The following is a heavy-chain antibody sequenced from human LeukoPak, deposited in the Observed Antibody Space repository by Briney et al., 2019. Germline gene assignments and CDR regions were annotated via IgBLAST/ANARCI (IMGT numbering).Heavy chain of an antibody. V-gene: IGHV4-59*08. D-gene: IGHD6-6*01. CDR1: GGSTGSDY. Sequence: SETLSLTCTVSGGSTGSDYWSWIRQPPGKELEWIGFIYYSGSTNYNPSLKSRVTISVDTSKNQFPLKLSSVTAADTAVYYCARHRIIAAIGAFDYWGQGTLVTVSS. CDR3: ARHRIIAAIGAFDY. CDR2: IYYSGST. J-gene: IGHJ4*02.